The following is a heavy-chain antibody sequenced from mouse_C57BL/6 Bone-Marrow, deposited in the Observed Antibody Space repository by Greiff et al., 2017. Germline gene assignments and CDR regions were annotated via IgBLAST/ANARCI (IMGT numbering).Heavy chain of an antibody. Sequence: QVQLQQSGAELVKPGASVKMSCKASGYTFTSYWITWVKQRPGQGLEWIGDIYPGSGSTNYNEKFKSKATLTVDTSSSTAYMQLSSLTSEDSAVYYCAREDYYEGEYCDDWGQGTTLTVSS. CDR3: AREDYYEGEYCDD. D-gene: IGHD1-1*01. V-gene: IGHV1-55*01. CDR2: IYPGSGST. J-gene: IGHJ2*01. CDR1: GYTFTSYW.